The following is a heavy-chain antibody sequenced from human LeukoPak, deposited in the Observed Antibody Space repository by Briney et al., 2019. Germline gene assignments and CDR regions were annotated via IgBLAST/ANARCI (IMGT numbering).Heavy chain of an antibody. CDR3: AKDLGEQWASYYFDY. Sequence: PGGSLRLSCAASGFTFSSYAMSWVRQAPGKGLEWVSAISGSGGSTYYADSVKGRFTISRDNSKNTLYLQMNSLRAEDTAVYYCAKDLGEQWASYYFDYWGQGTLVTVSS. D-gene: IGHD6-19*01. CDR1: GFTFSSYA. J-gene: IGHJ4*02. CDR2: ISGSGGST. V-gene: IGHV3-23*01.